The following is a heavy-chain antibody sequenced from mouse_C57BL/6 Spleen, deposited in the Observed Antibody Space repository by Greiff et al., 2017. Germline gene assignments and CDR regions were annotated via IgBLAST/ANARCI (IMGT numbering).Heavy chain of an antibody. CDR2: ISYDGSN. CDR3: ARGGDYYFDY. J-gene: IGHJ2*01. V-gene: IGHV3-6*01. Sequence: EVKLQESGPGLVKPSQSLSLTCSVTGYSITSGYYWNWIRQFPGNKLEWMGYISYDGSNNYNPSLKNRISITRDTSKDQFFLKLISVTTEDTATYYCARGGDYYFDYWSQGTTLTVSS. CDR1: GYSITSGYY.